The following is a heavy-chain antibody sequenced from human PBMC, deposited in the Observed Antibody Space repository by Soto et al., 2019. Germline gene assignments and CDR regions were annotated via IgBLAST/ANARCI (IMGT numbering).Heavy chain of an antibody. V-gene: IGHV4-34*01. CDR2: INHSGST. CDR3: ARENPDEVVGADNWFDP. J-gene: IGHJ5*02. Sequence: QVQLQQWGAGLLKPSETLSLTCAVYGGSFSGYYWSWIRQPPGKGLEWIGEINHSGSTNYNPSLKSRVTISVDTSKNQFSLKLSSVTAADTAVYYCARENPDEVVGADNWFDPWGQGTLVTVSS. D-gene: IGHD1-26*01. CDR1: GGSFSGYY.